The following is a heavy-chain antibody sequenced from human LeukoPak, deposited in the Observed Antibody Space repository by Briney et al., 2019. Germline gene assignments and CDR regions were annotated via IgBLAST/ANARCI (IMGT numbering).Heavy chain of an antibody. CDR1: GGSVSSSSYH. CDR3: ARISSGAFDV. J-gene: IGHJ3*01. V-gene: IGHV4-39*07. Sequence: PSETLSLTCTVSGGSVSSSSYHWGWIRQPPGKGLEWIGSVFYSGSTYYNPSLKSRVTISVDTSKNQFSLKLSSVTAADTAVYYCARISSGAFDVWGQGTMVTVSS. D-gene: IGHD6-6*01. CDR2: VFYSGST.